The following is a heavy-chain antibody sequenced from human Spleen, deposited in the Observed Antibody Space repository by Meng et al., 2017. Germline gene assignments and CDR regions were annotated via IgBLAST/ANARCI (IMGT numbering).Heavy chain of an antibody. V-gene: IGHV3-23*01. J-gene: IGHJ4*02. D-gene: IGHD3-10*01. Sequence: GESLKISCAASGFAFSTYGMSWVRQAPGKGLEWVSSISTSAGTTYYADSVKGRFTISRDNSRNTMDCQMNNLRAEDTAVYYCVRDLYGSGSYFDYWGRGTPVTVSS. CDR1: GFAFSTYG. CDR3: VRDLYGSGSYFDY. CDR2: ISTSAGTT.